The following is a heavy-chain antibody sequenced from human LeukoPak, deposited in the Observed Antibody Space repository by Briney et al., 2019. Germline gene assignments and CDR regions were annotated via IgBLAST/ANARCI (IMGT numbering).Heavy chain of an antibody. CDR1: GGSFSGYY. CDR3: ARHLYYYDSSGPFDY. D-gene: IGHD3-22*01. CDR2: INHSGST. V-gene: IGHV4-34*01. Sequence: PSETLSLTCAVYGGSFSGYYWSWIRQPPGKGLEWIGEINHSGSTNYNPSLKSRVTISVDTSKNQFSLKLSSVTAADTVVYYCARHLYYYDSSGPFDYWGQGTLVTVSS. J-gene: IGHJ4*02.